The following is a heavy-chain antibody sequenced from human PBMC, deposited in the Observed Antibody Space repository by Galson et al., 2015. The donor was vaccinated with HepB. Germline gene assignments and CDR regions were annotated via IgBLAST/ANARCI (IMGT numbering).Heavy chain of an antibody. CDR3: AREEEGGNSGSGGGDY. Sequence: LRLSCAASGFTFSDYYMSWIRQAPGKGLEWVSYISSSSSYTNYADSVKGRFTISRDNAKNSLYLQTNSLRAEDTAVYYCAREEEGGNSGSGGGDYWGQGTWVTVSP. V-gene: IGHV3-11*06. CDR1: GFTFSDYY. CDR2: ISSSSSYT. J-gene: IGHJ4*02. D-gene: IGHD4-23*01.